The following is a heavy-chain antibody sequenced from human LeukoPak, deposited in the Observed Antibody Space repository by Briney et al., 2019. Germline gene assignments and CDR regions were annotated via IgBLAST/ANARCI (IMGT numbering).Heavy chain of an antibody. CDR2: IIPIFGTA. V-gene: IGHV1-69*05. J-gene: IGHJ4*02. CDR3: ARGRGILQQQLVQVY. D-gene: IGHD6-13*01. Sequence: GASVKVSCKASGGTFSSYAVSWVRQAPGQGLEWMGGIIPIFGTANYAQKFQGRVTITTDESTSTAYMELSSLRSEDTAVYYCARGRGILQQQLVQVYWGQGTLVTVSS. CDR1: GGTFSSYA.